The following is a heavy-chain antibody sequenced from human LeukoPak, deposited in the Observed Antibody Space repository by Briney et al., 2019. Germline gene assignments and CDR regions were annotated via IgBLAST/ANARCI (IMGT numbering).Heavy chain of an antibody. CDR1: GGSISIYY. D-gene: IGHD3-10*01. V-gene: IGHV4-59*01. Sequence: SETLSLTCTVSGGSISIYYWSWVRQPPGKGLEWIGHIYDSGSINYNPSLKSRVTISVDTSKNQFSLQLISVTAADTAMYYCVRDRELTYWGQGTLVTVSS. CDR3: VRDRELTY. J-gene: IGHJ4*02. CDR2: IYDSGSI.